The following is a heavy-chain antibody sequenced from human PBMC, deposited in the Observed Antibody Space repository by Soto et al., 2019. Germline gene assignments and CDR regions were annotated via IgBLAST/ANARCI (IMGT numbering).Heavy chain of an antibody. CDR3: ARNPGVVVVAASWYGDY. Sequence: PGGSLRLSCAASGFTFSSYWMSWVRQAPGKGLEWVANIKQDGSEKYYVDSVKGRFTISRDNAKNSLYLQMNSLRAEDTAVYYCARNPGVVVVAASWYGDYWGQGTLVTNSS. CDR2: IKQDGSEK. D-gene: IGHD2-15*01. J-gene: IGHJ4*02. V-gene: IGHV3-7*01. CDR1: GFTFSSYW.